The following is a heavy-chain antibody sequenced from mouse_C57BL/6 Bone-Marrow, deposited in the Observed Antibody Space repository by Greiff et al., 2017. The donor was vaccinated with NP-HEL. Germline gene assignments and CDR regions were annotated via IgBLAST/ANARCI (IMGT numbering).Heavy chain of an antibody. CDR1: GYTFTSYW. CDR3: ARSHPLDGPTRNMDY. CDR2: IHPNSGST. V-gene: IGHV1-64*01. J-gene: IGHJ4*01. D-gene: IGHD2-3*01. Sequence: QVQLQQSGAELVKPGASVKLSCKASGYTFTSYWMHWVKQRPGQGLEWIGMIHPNSGSTNYNEKFKSKATLTVDKSSSTAYMQLSSLTSEDSAVYYCARSHPLDGPTRNMDYWGQGTSVTVSS.